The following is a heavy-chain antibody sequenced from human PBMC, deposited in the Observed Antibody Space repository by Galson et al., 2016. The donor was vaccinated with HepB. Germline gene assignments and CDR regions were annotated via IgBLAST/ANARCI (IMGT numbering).Heavy chain of an antibody. CDR2: ISRSGDST. CDR3: VQGSTAPAV. J-gene: IGHJ6*04. Sequence: SLRLSCAASGFTFSNYGMTWVRQAPGKGLEVVSSISRSGDSTDYADSAKGRFTISRDNSKNTQSLQMNSLTADDTAIYYCVQGSTAPAVWGKGTTVTVSS. D-gene: IGHD1-26*01. V-gene: IGHV3-23*01. CDR1: GFTFSNYG.